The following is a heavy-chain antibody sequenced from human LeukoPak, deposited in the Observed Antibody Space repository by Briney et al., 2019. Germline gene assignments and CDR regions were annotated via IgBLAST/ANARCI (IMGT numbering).Heavy chain of an antibody. Sequence: ASVKVSCKASGYTFTSYGISWVRQAPGQGLEWMGWISAYNGNTNYAQKLQGRVTMTADTSTSTAYMELRSLRSDDTAVYYCARKFLGYCSSTSCLYGMDVWGKGTTVTVSS. J-gene: IGHJ6*04. V-gene: IGHV1-18*04. D-gene: IGHD2-2*01. CDR1: GYTFTSYG. CDR2: ISAYNGNT. CDR3: ARKFLGYCSSTSCLYGMDV.